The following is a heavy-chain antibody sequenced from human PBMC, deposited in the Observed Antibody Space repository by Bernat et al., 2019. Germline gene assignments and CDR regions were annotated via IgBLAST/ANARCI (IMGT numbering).Heavy chain of an antibody. Sequence: EVQLVESGGGLVQPGGSLRLSCAASGFTFSSNYMSWVRQAPGKGLEWVSVIYSGGSTSYADSGKCRFTISRDNSKNTLYLQMNSLRAEDTAVYYCARDDRRWLPWDWGQGTLVTVSS. CDR2: IYSGGST. V-gene: IGHV3-66*01. J-gene: IGHJ4*02. D-gene: IGHD5-24*01. CDR1: GFTFSSNY. CDR3: ARDDRRWLPWD.